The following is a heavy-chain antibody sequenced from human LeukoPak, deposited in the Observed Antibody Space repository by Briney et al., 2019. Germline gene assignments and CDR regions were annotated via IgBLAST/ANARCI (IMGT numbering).Heavy chain of an antibody. CDR1: GGSISSYY. D-gene: IGHD3-22*01. Sequence: SETLSLTCTVSGGSISSYYWSWIRQPPGEGLEWIGYIYYSGSTNYNPSLKSRVTISVDTSKNQFSLKLSSVTAADTAVYYCARHGDYDSSGPFDYWGQGTLVTVSS. CDR2: IYYSGST. CDR3: ARHGDYDSSGPFDY. J-gene: IGHJ4*02. V-gene: IGHV4-59*08.